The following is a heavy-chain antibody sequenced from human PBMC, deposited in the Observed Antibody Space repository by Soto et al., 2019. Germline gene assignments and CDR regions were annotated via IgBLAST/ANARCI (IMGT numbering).Heavy chain of an antibody. CDR1: GYSFTSHY. D-gene: IGHD2-2*01. CDR2: INPSGGSA. Sequence: QVQLVQSGAEVKKPGASVKISCKASGYSFTSHYMHWVRQAPGQGLEWMGIINPSGGSASYAQKFQGRGNLTKEPATSTVYMELSSLRSEDTAVYYCARDRIPATTLGRFDPWGQGTLVTVSS. V-gene: IGHV1-46*01. J-gene: IGHJ5*02. CDR3: ARDRIPATTLGRFDP.